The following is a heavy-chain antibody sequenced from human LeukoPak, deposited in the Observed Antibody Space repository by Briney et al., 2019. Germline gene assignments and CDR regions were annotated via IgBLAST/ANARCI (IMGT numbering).Heavy chain of an antibody. J-gene: IGHJ4*02. CDR3: ARERTTSGYYLAY. V-gene: IGHV3-66*01. CDR2: LYSSGTA. Sequence: GGSLRLSCEVSGFTVSTKYMTWVRQAPGKGLEWLSVLYSSGTAYYADSVKGRFTVSRDSSANTLYLQMNSLRVEDTGVYYCARERTTSGYYLAYWGQGTLVTASS. D-gene: IGHD5-12*01. CDR1: GFTVSTKY.